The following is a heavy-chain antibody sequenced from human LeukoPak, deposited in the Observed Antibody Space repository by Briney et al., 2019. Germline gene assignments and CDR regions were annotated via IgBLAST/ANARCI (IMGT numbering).Heavy chain of an antibody. D-gene: IGHD3-22*01. J-gene: IGHJ4*02. V-gene: IGHV3-23*01. Sequence: GGSLRLSCVASQFTFSSYAMSWVRQAPGKGLEWVSTISDRGDNTHHADSVKGRFTISRDNSKNTLYLQMNSLRAEDTAVYYCARPDYYDSSGFSNFDYWGQGTLVTVSS. CDR1: QFTFSSYA. CDR3: ARPDYYDSSGFSNFDY. CDR2: ISDRGDNT.